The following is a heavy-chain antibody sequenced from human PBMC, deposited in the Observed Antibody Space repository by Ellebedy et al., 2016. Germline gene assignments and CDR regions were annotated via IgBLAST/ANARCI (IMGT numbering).Heavy chain of an antibody. CDR3: ARGPYSSGHCDAFDV. D-gene: IGHD6-19*01. CDR1: GFNFRAYA. CDR2: ISESESDK. J-gene: IGHJ3*01. Sequence: GESLKISXAASGFNFRAYAVHWVRQAPGKGLEWVSVISESESDKYYADSVKGRFTISRDNSKNTLSLQMNSLRGEDSAIYYCARGPYSSGHCDAFDVWGRGTTVTVSS. V-gene: IGHV3-30*04.